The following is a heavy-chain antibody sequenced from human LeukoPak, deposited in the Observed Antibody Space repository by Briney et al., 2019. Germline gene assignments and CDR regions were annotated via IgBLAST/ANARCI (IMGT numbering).Heavy chain of an antibody. Sequence: GGSLRLSCAASGFTFSSYAMSWVRQAPGKGLEWVSYISSSSSTIYYADSVKGRFTISRDNAKNSLYLQMNSLRAEDTAVYYCAREVVGQWLGAFDIWGQGTMVTVSS. CDR1: GFTFSSYA. V-gene: IGHV3-48*01. D-gene: IGHD6-19*01. J-gene: IGHJ3*02. CDR3: AREVVGQWLGAFDI. CDR2: ISSSSSTI.